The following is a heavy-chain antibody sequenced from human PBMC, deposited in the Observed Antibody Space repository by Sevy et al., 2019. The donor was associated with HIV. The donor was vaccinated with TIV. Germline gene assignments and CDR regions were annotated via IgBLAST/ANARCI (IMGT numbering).Heavy chain of an antibody. CDR2: INPNSRST. CDR3: ARVFPYCSGGSCYSPYDAFDI. CDR1: GYTFTGHY. D-gene: IGHD2-15*01. J-gene: IGHJ3*02. Sequence: ASVKVSCKASGYTFTGHYMHWVRHAPGEGLEWMGWINPNSRSTDYAQKFQGRVTLTRDTSISTAYLELSRLTSDDTAVYYCARVFPYCSGGSCYSPYDAFDIWGQGTMVTV. V-gene: IGHV1-2*02.